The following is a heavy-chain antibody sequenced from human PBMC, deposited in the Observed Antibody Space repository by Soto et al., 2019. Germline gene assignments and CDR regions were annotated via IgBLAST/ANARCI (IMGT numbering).Heavy chain of an antibody. V-gene: IGHV3-30*04. J-gene: IGHJ6*02. CDR1: GFAFNNFA. CDR3: ARPTSGSPPRNYYYGMDV. CDR2: ISYDGSNK. Sequence: LRLSCTASGFAFNNFAIHWVRQAPGKGLEWVAVISYDGSNKYYADSVKGRFTISRDNSKNTVYLQMNSLRADDTAVYYCARPTSGSPPRNYYYGMDVRGHGTTVTVSS. D-gene: IGHD1-26*01.